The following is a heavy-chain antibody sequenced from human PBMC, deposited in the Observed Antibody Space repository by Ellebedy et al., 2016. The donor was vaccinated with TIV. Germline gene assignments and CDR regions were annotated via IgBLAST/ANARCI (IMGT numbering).Heavy chain of an antibody. Sequence: PGGSLRLSCAASGFTFSSYTMNWVRQAPGKGLEWVSSISGSSTYIYYADSVKGRFAISRGNAKNSLYLQMNSLRAEDTAVYYCARKVPAPTTVPPNWYFDLWGRGTLVTVSS. CDR1: GFTFSSYT. V-gene: IGHV3-21*01. J-gene: IGHJ2*01. CDR3: ARKVPAPTTVPPNWYFDL. D-gene: IGHD4-17*01. CDR2: ISGSSTYI.